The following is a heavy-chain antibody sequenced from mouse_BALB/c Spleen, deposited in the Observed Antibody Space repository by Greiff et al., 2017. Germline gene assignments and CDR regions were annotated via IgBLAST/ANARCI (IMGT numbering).Heavy chain of an antibody. Sequence: EVKLVESGPSLVKPSQTLSLTCSVTGDSITSGYWNWIRKFPGNKLEYMGYISYSGSTYYNPSLKSRISITRDTSKNQYYLQLNSVTTEDTATYYCARWDYVHWYFDVWGAGTTVTVSS. CDR1: GDSITSGY. V-gene: IGHV3-8*02. CDR3: ARWDYVHWYFDV. D-gene: IGHD2-4*01. CDR2: ISYSGST. J-gene: IGHJ1*01.